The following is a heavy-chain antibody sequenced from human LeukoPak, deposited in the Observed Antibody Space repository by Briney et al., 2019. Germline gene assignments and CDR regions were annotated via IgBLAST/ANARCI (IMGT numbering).Heavy chain of an antibody. Sequence: PGGSLRLSCAASGFTFSSYWMSWVRQAPGKGLEWVANIKQDGSEKYYVDSVKRRFNISRDNVKNSLYLQMNRLRAEDTAVYYCARDSQDSSGWYLAFIIWGQGTMVTVSS. CDR2: IKQDGSEK. CDR1: GFTFSSYW. J-gene: IGHJ3*02. CDR3: ARDSQDSSGWYLAFII. D-gene: IGHD6-19*01. V-gene: IGHV3-7*01.